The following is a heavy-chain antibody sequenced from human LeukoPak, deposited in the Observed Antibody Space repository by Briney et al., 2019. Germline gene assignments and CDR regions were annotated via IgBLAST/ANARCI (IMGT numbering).Heavy chain of an antibody. CDR1: GGSFSGFY. D-gene: IGHD5-24*01. V-gene: IGHV4-59*06. Sequence: PSETLSLTCTVSGGSFSGFYWSWIRQHPGKGLEWIGYIYYSGSTYYNPSLKSRVALSVDTSKNQFSLKLSSLTAADTAVYYCAKSREEIRGLDAFDIWGQGTMVTVSS. J-gene: IGHJ3*02. CDR3: AKSREEIRGLDAFDI. CDR2: IYYSGST.